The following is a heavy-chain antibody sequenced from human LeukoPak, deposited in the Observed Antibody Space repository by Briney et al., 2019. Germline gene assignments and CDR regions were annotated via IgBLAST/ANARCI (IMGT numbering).Heavy chain of an antibody. V-gene: IGHV1-69*02. CDR3: ASLYYDNSGYFSWLDP. J-gene: IGHJ5*02. Sequence: ASVKVSCKASGGTFGGHTISWVRQAPGQGLEWVGRVIPVLGMATHAQSFQGRVTITADKSTSTAYMELSSLRSEDTAVYYCASLYYDNSGYFSWLDPWGQGTLVTVSS. CDR1: GGTFGGHT. D-gene: IGHD3-22*01. CDR2: VIPVLGMA.